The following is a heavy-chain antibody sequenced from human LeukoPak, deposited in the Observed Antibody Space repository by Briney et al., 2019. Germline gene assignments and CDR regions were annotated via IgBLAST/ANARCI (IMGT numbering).Heavy chain of an antibody. Sequence: GGALRLSCSASGSTFSTYAMSWVRRAPGKGLEWVSAISGSGDTTYFADSVKGRFTISRDNSQSTLDLQMNSLRGEDTAVYFCAKRAGVGSGSPLNNYFDYLGQGTLVTVSS. CDR1: GSTFSTYA. CDR2: ISGSGDTT. CDR3: AKRAGVGSGSPLNNYFDY. V-gene: IGHV3-23*01. D-gene: IGHD3-22*01. J-gene: IGHJ4*02.